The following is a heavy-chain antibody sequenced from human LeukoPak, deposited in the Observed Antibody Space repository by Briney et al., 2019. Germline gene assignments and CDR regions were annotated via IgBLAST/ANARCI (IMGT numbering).Heavy chain of an antibody. V-gene: IGHV4-34*01. D-gene: IGHD5-12*01. J-gene: IGHJ4*02. CDR3: ARGDLSRDGYNTYYFDY. CDR2: INHSGST. CDR1: GGSFSGYY. Sequence: SETLSLTCAVYGGSFSGYYWSWIRQPPGKGLEWIGGINHSGSTNYNPSLKSRVTISVDTSKNQFSLKLSSVTAADTAVYYCARGDLSRDGYNTYYFDYWGQGTLVTVSS.